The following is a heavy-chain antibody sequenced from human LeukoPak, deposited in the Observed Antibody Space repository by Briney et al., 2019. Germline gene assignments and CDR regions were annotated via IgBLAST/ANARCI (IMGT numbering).Heavy chain of an antibody. Sequence: ASVKVSCKASGYTFTGYYMHWVRQAPGQGLEWMGWINPNSGGTNYAQKFQGRVTMTRDTSISTAYMELSRLRSDDTAVYYCARVGGSGSHYYYYYGMDVWGQGTTVTVSS. CDR2: INPNSGGT. J-gene: IGHJ6*02. CDR1: GYTFTGYY. D-gene: IGHD3-10*01. CDR3: ARVGGSGSHYYYYYGMDV. V-gene: IGHV1-2*02.